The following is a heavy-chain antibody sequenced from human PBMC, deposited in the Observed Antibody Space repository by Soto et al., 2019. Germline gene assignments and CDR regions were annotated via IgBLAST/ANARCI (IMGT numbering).Heavy chain of an antibody. J-gene: IGHJ3*02. CDR3: TSGTVANAFDI. V-gene: IGHV5-51*01. CDR2: IYPGDSDT. Sequence: MHGKGLEWMGIIYPGDSDTRYSPSFQGQVTISADKSISTAYLQWSSLKASDTAMYYCTSGTVANAFDIWGQGTMVTVSS. D-gene: IGHD4-17*01.